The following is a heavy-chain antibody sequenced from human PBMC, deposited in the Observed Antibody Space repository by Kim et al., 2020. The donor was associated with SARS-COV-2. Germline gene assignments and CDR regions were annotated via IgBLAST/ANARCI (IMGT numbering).Heavy chain of an antibody. D-gene: IGHD5-18*01. V-gene: IGHV3-66*04. CDR2: IYSGGST. CDR3: ARLRGYSYGSTFHYYYGMDV. Sequence: GGSLRLSCAASGFTVSSNYMSWVRQAPGKGLEWVSVIYSGGSTYYADSVKGRFTISRDNSKNTLYLQMNSLRAEDTAVYYCARLRGYSYGSTFHYYYGMDVWGQGTTVTVSS. J-gene: IGHJ6*02. CDR1: GFTVSSNY.